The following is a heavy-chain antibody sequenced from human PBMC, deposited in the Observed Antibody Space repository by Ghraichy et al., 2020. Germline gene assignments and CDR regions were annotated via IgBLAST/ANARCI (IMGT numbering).Heavy chain of an antibody. CDR1: GGSITDYY. V-gene: IGHV4-4*07. CDR3: ARSYNTGYSGYNWLDP. Sequence: SETLSLTCTVSGGSITDYYWSWIRQPAGKGLEWIGRIYSTGSTNYNPSLKTRVSMSVDTSKNHFSLTLRSVTAADTAVYYCARSYNTGYSGYNWLDPWGQGTLVTVSS. D-gene: IGHD6-25*01. J-gene: IGHJ5*02. CDR2: IYSTGST.